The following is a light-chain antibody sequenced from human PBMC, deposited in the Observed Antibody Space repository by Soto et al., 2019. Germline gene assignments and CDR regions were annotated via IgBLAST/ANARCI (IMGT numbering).Light chain of an antibody. CDR2: GTT. CDR3: QQYGSSPKT. Sequence: ILLPPSPGTLSLSPGESATLSRMASQGVNSLFFGWHPPKPGQAPRLLIYGTTNRAAGIPDRFSGSGSGTDVTLTISRLEPEDAAVDIGQQYGSSPKTVGQGNTGDIK. CDR1: QGVNSLF. J-gene: IGKJ1*01. V-gene: IGKV3-20*01.